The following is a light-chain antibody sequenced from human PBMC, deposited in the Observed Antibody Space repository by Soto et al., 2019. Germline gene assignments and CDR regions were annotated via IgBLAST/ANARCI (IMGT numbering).Light chain of an antibody. CDR3: QQFRRXELT. V-gene: IGKV3-20*01. J-gene: IGKJ4*02. CDR2: YAS. Sequence: EFVLTQSPGTLSLSPGERATLSCRAIQTVRNNYLAWYQQKPGQAPRLLIYYASSSDTGIADRFSGGGSGTDFTLTISRLEPEDCAAYYSQQFRRXELTSGAGPKV. CDR1: QTVRNNY.